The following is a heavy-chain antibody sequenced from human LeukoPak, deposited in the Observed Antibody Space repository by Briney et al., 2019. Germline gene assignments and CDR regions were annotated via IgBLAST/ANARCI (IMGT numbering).Heavy chain of an antibody. J-gene: IGHJ4*02. Sequence: SETLSPTCTVSGGSINNYYWSWIRQPPGGGLEWIWDVYYNGLTRYNPSLNSRVTISVDTSKNRFSLKVNSVTAADTAIYYCARYCNDGTCFSKALDYWGQGTLATVSS. V-gene: IGHV4-59*08. D-gene: IGHD2-15*01. CDR3: ARYCNDGTCFSKALDY. CDR2: VYYNGLT. CDR1: GGSINNYY.